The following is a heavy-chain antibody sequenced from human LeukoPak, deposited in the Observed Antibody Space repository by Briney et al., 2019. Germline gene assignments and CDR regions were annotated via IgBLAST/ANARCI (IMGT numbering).Heavy chain of an antibody. V-gene: IGHV3-7*01. D-gene: IGHD1/OR15-1a*01. CDR1: GFTFSSYW. CDR3: TTANNDL. J-gene: IGHJ5*02. Sequence: PGGSLRLSCAASGFTFSSYWMTWVRQAPGQGLEWVANIKEDGSAKYHVDSVKGRFTISRDNAKNSLYLQMNSLRVEDTAVYYCTTANNDLWGQGTLVTVSS. CDR2: IKEDGSAK.